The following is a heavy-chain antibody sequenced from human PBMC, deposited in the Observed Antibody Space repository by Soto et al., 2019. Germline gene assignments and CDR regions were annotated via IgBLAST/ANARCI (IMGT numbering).Heavy chain of an antibody. CDR2: SRNKANSYTI. Sequence: EVQLVESGGDLVQPGGSLRLSCAASGFTLSDHYMDWVRQAPGKGLEWVGRSRNKANSYTIEYAASVKGRFTISKDDSKNSLDLQMNRLKTDDTAMYYCTRPYYDFWSGSTDAFDIWGQGTMVTVSS. CDR3: TRPYYDFWSGSTDAFDI. D-gene: IGHD3-3*01. CDR1: GFTLSDHY. V-gene: IGHV3-72*01. J-gene: IGHJ3*02.